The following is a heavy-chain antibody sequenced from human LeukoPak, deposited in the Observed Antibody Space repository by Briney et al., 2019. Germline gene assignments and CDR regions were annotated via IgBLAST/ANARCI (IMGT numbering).Heavy chain of an antibody. Sequence: GGSLRLSCAASGFTFSSYSMNWVRQAPGKGLEWVAVISYDGSNKYYADSVKGRFTISRDNSKNTLYLQMNSLRAEDKAVYYCASGFHTAMADYYYYGMDVWGQGTTVTVTS. D-gene: IGHD5-18*01. CDR2: ISYDGSNK. CDR3: ASGFHTAMADYYYYGMDV. J-gene: IGHJ6*02. V-gene: IGHV3-30*03. CDR1: GFTFSSYS.